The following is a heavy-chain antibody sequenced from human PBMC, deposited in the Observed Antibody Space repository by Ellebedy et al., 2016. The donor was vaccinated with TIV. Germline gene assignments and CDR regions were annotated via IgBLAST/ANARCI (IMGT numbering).Heavy chain of an antibody. V-gene: IGHV4-34*01. CDR3: AEGRSGWYYFDY. D-gene: IGHD6-19*01. Sequence: SETLSLTCAVYGGSFTGYYSSWIRQPPGKGLEWIGEINQSGRATYNPSLKGRVTISADMSKNQFSLRLTSVTAADTAVYYCAEGRSGWYYFDYWGQGTLVTVSS. CDR2: INQSGRA. CDR1: GGSFTGYY. J-gene: IGHJ4*02.